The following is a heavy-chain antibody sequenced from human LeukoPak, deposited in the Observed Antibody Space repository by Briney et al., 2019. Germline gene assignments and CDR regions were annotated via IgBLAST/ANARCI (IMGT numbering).Heavy chain of an antibody. V-gene: IGHV3-23*01. CDR2: VSGSGGST. J-gene: IGHJ4*02. Sequence: GGSLRLSCAASGFTFSSYGMGWVRQAPGKGLEWVSVVSGSGGSTYYADSVKGRFTISRDNSKNTVYLQMNSRRAEDTAVYYCAKGHYDTGGYYYFDYWGQGTLVTVSS. CDR1: GFTFSSYG. D-gene: IGHD3-22*01. CDR3: AKGHYDTGGYYYFDY.